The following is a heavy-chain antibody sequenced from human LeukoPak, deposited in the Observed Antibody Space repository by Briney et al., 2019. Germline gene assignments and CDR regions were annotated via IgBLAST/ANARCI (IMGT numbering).Heavy chain of an antibody. D-gene: IGHD2-2*01. Sequence: PSETLSLTCTVSGGSISSDTYYWHWIRQPAGKGLEWIGRIYASGNTNYNPSLKSRVTISRDTSKNHFSLRVSSVTAADTAVYYCARGHVVLPPASSGGSVIFDYWGQGTLVTVSS. CDR3: ARGHVVLPPASSGGSVIFDY. CDR2: IYASGNT. J-gene: IGHJ4*02. CDR1: GGSISSDTYY. V-gene: IGHV4-61*02.